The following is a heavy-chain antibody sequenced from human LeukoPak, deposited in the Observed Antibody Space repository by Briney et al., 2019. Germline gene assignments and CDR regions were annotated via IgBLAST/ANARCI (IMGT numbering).Heavy chain of an antibody. CDR2: INPSGGST. D-gene: IGHD3-10*01. CDR3: ARESPKWFGELLRPFDY. J-gene: IGHJ4*02. Sequence: ASVKVSCKASGYTFTSYYMHWVLQAPGQGLEWMGIINPSGGSTSYAQKFQGRVTMTRDTSTSTVYMELSSLRSEDTAVYYCARESPKWFGELLRPFDYWGQGTLVTVSS. V-gene: IGHV1-46*03. CDR1: GYTFTSYY.